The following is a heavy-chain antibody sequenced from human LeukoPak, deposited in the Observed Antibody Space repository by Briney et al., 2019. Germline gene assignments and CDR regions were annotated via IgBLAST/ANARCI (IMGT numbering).Heavy chain of an antibody. CDR1: GLTFSGYW. CDR3: ARDRATAMFDY. Sequence: GGSLRLSCAASGLTFSGYWMNWVRQAPGKGLEWVANIKPDGSEKYYVDSVKGRFTISRDNAKNSLYLQMNSLRAEDTAVYYCARDRATAMFDYWAQGTLVTVSS. CDR2: IKPDGSEK. V-gene: IGHV3-7*01. J-gene: IGHJ4*02. D-gene: IGHD5-18*01.